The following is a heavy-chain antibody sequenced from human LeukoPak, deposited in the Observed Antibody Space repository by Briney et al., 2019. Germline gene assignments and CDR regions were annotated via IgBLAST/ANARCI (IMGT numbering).Heavy chain of an antibody. CDR3: AREKTAYYYDSSGFSKGAFDI. D-gene: IGHD3-22*01. Sequence: SQTLSLTCTVSGGSISSGGEYWSWIRQHPGKGLEWIGYVYYSGSTYYNPSLKSRVTISVDTSENQFSLKLSSVTAADTAVYYCAREKTAYYYDSSGFSKGAFDIWGQGTMVTVSP. J-gene: IGHJ3*02. CDR2: VYYSGST. V-gene: IGHV4-31*03. CDR1: GGSISSGGEY.